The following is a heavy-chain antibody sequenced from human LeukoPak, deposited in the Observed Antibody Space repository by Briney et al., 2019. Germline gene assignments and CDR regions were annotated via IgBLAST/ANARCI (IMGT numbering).Heavy chain of an antibody. CDR1: GGSISSGSYY. Sequence: SQTLSLTCTVSGGSISSGSYYWSWIRQPAGKGLEWIGRIYTSGSTNYNPSLKSRVTISVDTSKNQFSLKLSSVTAADTAVYYCARHGNIVIVPAALGFDYWGQGTLVTVSS. D-gene: IGHD2-2*01. J-gene: IGHJ4*02. V-gene: IGHV4-61*02. CDR2: IYTSGST. CDR3: ARHGNIVIVPAALGFDY.